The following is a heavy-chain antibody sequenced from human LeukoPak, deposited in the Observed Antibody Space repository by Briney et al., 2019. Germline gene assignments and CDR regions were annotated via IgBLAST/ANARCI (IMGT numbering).Heavy chain of an antibody. J-gene: IGHJ4*02. D-gene: IGHD5/OR15-5a*01. CDR2: IRKKAHCYST. CDR1: GFTFSDHY. Sequence: GGSLRLSCAVSGFTFSDHYMDWVRQAPGKGLEWVGHIRKKAHCYSTEYAASVRGRFTISRDDSQNSMYLEMNSLETEDTAVYYCTRVSPLAYFFDFWGQGTLVTVSS. CDR3: TRVSPLAYFFDF. V-gene: IGHV3-72*01.